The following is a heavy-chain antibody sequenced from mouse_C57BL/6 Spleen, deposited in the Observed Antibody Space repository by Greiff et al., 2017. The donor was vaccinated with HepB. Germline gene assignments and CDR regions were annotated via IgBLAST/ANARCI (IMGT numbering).Heavy chain of an antibody. CDR2: IYPRDGST. CDR3: GGSFYYDYDEEILDY. V-gene: IGHV1-78*01. CDR1: GYTFTDHT. Sequence: VQLQQSDAELVKPGASVKISCKVSGYTFTDHTIHWMKQRPEQGLEWIGYIYPRDGSTKYNEKFKGKATLTADKSSSTAYMQLNSLTSEDSAVYFCGGSFYYDYDEEILDYWGQGTSVTVSS. J-gene: IGHJ4*01. D-gene: IGHD2-4*01.